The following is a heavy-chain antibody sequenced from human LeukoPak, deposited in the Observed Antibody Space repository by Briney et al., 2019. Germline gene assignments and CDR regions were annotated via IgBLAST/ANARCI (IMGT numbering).Heavy chain of an antibody. CDR3: ARGVFYYGSGSYEDY. CDR2: IYYSGST. Sequence: SQTLSLTCTVSGGSISSGGYYWSWIRQHPGKGLEWIGYIYYSGSTSYNPSLKSRLIISVDTSKNQFSLKLNSVTAADTAVYFCARGVFYYGSGSYEDYWGQGTLVTVSS. D-gene: IGHD3-10*01. J-gene: IGHJ4*02. V-gene: IGHV4-31*03. CDR1: GGSISSGGYY.